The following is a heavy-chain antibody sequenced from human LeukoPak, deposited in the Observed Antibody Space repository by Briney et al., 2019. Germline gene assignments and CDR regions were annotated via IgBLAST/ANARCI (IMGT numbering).Heavy chain of an antibody. D-gene: IGHD1-26*01. V-gene: IGHV3-74*01. CDR3: VRDLGGRSGH. CDR1: GFTFSSNW. J-gene: IGHJ4*02. Sequence: GGSLRLSCAASGFTFSSNWMHWVRQAPGKGLVWVSRINEDGSTANYADSVKGRSTIFRDNAKNTLYLQMNSLRAEDTAVYYCVRDLGGRSGHWGQGTLVTVSS. CDR2: INEDGSTA.